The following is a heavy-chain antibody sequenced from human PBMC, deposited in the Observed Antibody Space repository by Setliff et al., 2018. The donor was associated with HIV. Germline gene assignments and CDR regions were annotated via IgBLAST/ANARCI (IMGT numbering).Heavy chain of an antibody. J-gene: IGHJ4*02. CDR2: MNPASGST. D-gene: IGHD6-13*01. CDR3: ARARYGVAAVGY. V-gene: IGHV1-8*01. Sequence: ASVKVSCKASGYTFISFDINWVRQATGQGPEWMGWMNPASGSTGYAQKFQGRVTMTRNASINTAYMELNGLTFDDTAMYYCARARYGVAAVGYWGQGTPVTVSS. CDR1: GYTFISFD.